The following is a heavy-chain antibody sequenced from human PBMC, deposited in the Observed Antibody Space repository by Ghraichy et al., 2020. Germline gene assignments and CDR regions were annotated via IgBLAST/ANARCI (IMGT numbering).Heavy chain of an antibody. CDR3: ARDYDSSVYYYFDY. J-gene: IGHJ4*02. CDR1: GGSISSSSYY. CDR2: IYYSGST. Sequence: SETLSLTCTVYGGSISSSSYYWGWIRQPPGKGLEWIGSIYYSGSTYYNPSLKSRVTISVDTSKNQFSLKLSSVTAADTAVYYCARDYDSSVYYYFDYWGQGTLVTVSS. V-gene: IGHV4-39*01. D-gene: IGHD3-22*01.